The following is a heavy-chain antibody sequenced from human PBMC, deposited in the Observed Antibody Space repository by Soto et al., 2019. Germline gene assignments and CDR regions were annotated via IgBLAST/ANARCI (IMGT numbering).Heavy chain of an antibody. CDR3: ARSSTLHYDSSGYYLDAFDI. V-gene: IGHV4-61*08. CDR2: IYYSGST. D-gene: IGHD3-22*01. J-gene: IGHJ3*02. Sequence: PSETLSLTCIVSGGSVSSGGYYWSWIRQPPDKGLEWIGYIYYSGSTNYNPSLKSRVTISVDTSKNQFSLKLSSVTAADTAVYYCARSSTLHYDSSGYYLDAFDIWGQGTMVTVSS. CDR1: GGSVSSGGYY.